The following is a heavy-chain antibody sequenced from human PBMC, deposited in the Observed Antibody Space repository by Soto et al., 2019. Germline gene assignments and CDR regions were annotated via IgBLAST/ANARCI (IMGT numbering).Heavy chain of an antibody. V-gene: IGHV1-18*01. Sequence: ASVKVSCKASGYTFTRYGISWVRQAPGQGLEWMGWISGYNGDTNYAQKFQGRVSMTIDTSTTTAYMELRSLTSDDAAVYYCAKNGQPPYYYYGLDVWGQGTKVTVSS. D-gene: IGHD2-8*01. CDR1: GYTFTRYG. CDR2: ISGYNGDT. CDR3: AKNGQPPYYYYGLDV. J-gene: IGHJ6*02.